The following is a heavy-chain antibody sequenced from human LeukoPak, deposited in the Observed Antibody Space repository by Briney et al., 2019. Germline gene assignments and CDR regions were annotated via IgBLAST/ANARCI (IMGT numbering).Heavy chain of an antibody. V-gene: IGHV4-59*01. D-gene: IGHD6-19*01. CDR1: GGSISSYY. Sequence: PSETLSLTCTVSGGSISSYYWSWIRQPPGKGLEWFGYIYYSGSTNYNPSLKSRVTISVDTSKNQFSLKLSSVTAADTAVYYCARELYSSGWSTRYFDLWGRGTLVTVSS. J-gene: IGHJ2*01. CDR2: IYYSGST. CDR3: ARELYSSGWSTRYFDL.